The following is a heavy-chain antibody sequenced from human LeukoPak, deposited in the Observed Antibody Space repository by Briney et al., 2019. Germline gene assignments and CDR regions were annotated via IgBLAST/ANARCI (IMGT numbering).Heavy chain of an antibody. V-gene: IGHV4-38-2*02. CDR2: SYYSGST. CDR1: GSSMSSDYY. J-gene: IGHJ4*02. D-gene: IGHD3-22*01. CDR3: AALTYYYDSSGIDY. Sequence: SETLSLTCTVSGSSMSSDYYWGWIRQPPGKGLEWIGGSYYSGSTYYNPSLKIRVTISVDTSKNQFYLKLSSVPAADTAVYYCAALTYYYDSSGIDYWGQGTLVTVSS.